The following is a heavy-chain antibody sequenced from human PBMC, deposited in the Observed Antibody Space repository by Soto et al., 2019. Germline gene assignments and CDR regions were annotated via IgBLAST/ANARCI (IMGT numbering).Heavy chain of an antibody. CDR3: EKMDYDFWSGYSNPRHFDY. D-gene: IGHD3-3*01. Sequence: GGSLRLSCPTSGFSFASFAMTWVRQAPGKGLEWVSAISGSGGSTYYADSVKGRFTISRDNSKNTLYLQMNSLRAEDTAVYYCEKMDYDFWSGYSNPRHFDYWGQGTLVTVSS. J-gene: IGHJ4*02. CDR2: ISGSGGST. V-gene: IGHV3-23*01. CDR1: GFSFASFA.